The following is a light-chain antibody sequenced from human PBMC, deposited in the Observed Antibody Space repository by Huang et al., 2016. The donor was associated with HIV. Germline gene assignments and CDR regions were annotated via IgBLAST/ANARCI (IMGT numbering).Light chain of an antibody. Sequence: IVMTQTPLSLSVTPGQPATISCKSNQSLLHSEGKTYLYWYLQRPGQSPQLLIYDVSSRFSGVPDRFRGSGSGTDFTLKISRVGAGDVGIYYCMQSTHLRTFCQGTKLEIK. J-gene: IGKJ2*02. CDR2: DVS. CDR3: MQSTHLRT. CDR1: QSLLHSEGKTY. V-gene: IGKV2-29*02.